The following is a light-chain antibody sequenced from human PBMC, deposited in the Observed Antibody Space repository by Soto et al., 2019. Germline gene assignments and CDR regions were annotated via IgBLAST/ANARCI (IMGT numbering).Light chain of an antibody. CDR3: CSYAATSTFV. CDR1: SSNVGGYNY. CDR2: DVS. V-gene: IGLV2-11*01. Sequence: SVLTQPRSVSGSPGQSVTISCTGTSSNVGGYNYVSWYQQHPGKAPKLMIYDVSKRPSGVPDRFSGSKSGNTASLTISGLQAEDEADYYCCSYAATSTFVFGTGTKVTVL. J-gene: IGLJ1*01.